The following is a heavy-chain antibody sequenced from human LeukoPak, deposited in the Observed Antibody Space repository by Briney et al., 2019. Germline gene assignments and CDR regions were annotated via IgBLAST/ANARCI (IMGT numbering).Heavy chain of an antibody. V-gene: IGHV3-30-3*01. J-gene: IGHJ3*02. CDR1: GFTFRGYT. CDR3: ARDGQGGETDAFDI. Sequence: GGSLRLSCAASGFTFRGYTMHWVRRAPGTGLEWGGLVTYDGSKKYYAESVKGRFTISRDNSENTLWLQMNSLGVEDTAVYYCARDGQGGETDAFDIWGQGTMVTVSS. D-gene: IGHD3-16*01. CDR2: VTYDGSKK.